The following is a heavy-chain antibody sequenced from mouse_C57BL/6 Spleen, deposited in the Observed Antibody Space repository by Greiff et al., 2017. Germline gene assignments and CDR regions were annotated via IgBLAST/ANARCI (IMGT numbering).Heavy chain of an antibody. V-gene: IGHV1-82*01. CDR2: IYPGDGDT. CDR1: GYAFSSSW. D-gene: IGHD2-3*01. J-gene: IGHJ3*01. Sequence: VQLQQSGPELVKPGASVKISCKASGYAFSSSWMNWVKQRPGKGLEWIGRIYPGDGDTNSNGKFKGKATLTADKSSSTAYMQLSSLTSEDSAVYFGARSSDGLFAYWGQGTLVTVSA. CDR3: ARSSDGLFAY.